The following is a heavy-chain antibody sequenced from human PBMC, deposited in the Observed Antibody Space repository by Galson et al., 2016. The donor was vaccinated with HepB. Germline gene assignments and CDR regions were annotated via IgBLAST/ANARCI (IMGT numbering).Heavy chain of an antibody. J-gene: IGHJ3*02. D-gene: IGHD3-16*02. CDR1: GGSINNGGFH. CDR2: IYNSGNT. Sequence: TLSLTCSVSGGSINNGGFHWNWIRQDPEKGLEWMGYIYNSGNTFYNPSLRSRLTLSLDTSKNQFSLRLTSLPAADTAVYYCARAASLLTSGGVVVQSESGFEICGQGTMVTVSS. V-gene: IGHV4-31*03. CDR3: ARAASLLTSGGVVVQSESGFEI.